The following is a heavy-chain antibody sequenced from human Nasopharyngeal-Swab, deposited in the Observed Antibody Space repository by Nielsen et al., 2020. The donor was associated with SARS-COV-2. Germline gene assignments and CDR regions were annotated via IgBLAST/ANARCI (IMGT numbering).Heavy chain of an antibody. Sequence: SETLSLTCTVSGGSISSYYWSWIRQPAGKGLEWIGRIYTSGSTNYNPSLKSRVTMSVDTSKNQFSLKLNSVTAADTAVYYCARVLRSGSYYAFDIWGQGTMVTVSS. D-gene: IGHD3-10*01. CDR2: IYTSGST. CDR3: ARVLRSGSYYAFDI. CDR1: GGSISSYY. J-gene: IGHJ3*02. V-gene: IGHV4-4*07.